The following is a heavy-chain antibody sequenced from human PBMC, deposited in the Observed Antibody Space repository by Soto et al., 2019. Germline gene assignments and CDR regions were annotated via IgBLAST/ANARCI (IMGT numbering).Heavy chain of an antibody. CDR2: ISYDGSNK. CDR3: ARDVTDFGDAFDI. D-gene: IGHD3-3*01. J-gene: IGHJ3*02. CDR1: GFTFSSYA. V-gene: IGHV3-30-3*01. Sequence: GGSLRLSCAASGFTFSSYAMHWVRQAPGKGLEWVAVISYDGSNKYYADSVKGRFTISRDNSKNTLYLQMNSLRAEDTAVYYCARDVTDFGDAFDIWGQGTMVTVSS.